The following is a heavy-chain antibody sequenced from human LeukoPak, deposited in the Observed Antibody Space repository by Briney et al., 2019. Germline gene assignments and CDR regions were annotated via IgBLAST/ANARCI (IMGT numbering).Heavy chain of an antibody. CDR2: INPSGGST. V-gene: IGHV1-46*01. CDR1: GYTFTSYY. Sequence: GASVKVSCKASGYTFTSYYMHWVRQAPGQGLEWMGIINPSGGSTSYAQKFQGRVTMTRDMSTSTVYMELSSLRPEDTAVYYCARDGNIVVVPAAPLENYYYYMDVWGKGTTVTVSS. D-gene: IGHD2-2*01. CDR3: ARDGNIVVVPAAPLENYYYYMDV. J-gene: IGHJ6*03.